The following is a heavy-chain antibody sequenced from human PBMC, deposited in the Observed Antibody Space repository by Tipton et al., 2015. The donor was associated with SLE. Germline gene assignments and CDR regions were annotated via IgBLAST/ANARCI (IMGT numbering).Heavy chain of an antibody. D-gene: IGHD6-13*01. CDR2: IYSGGST. CDR3: ARDRGSSWFFFDY. V-gene: IGHV3-66*02. Sequence: SLRLSCTGSGFIFSDYAMTWVRQAPGKGLEWVSVIYSGGSTYYADSVKGRFTISRDNSKNTLYLQMNSLRAEDTAVYYCARDRGSSWFFFDYLGQGTLVTVSS. J-gene: IGHJ4*02. CDR1: GFIFSDYA.